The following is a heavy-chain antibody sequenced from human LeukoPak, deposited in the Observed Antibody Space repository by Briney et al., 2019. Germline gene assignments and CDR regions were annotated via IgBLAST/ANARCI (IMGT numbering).Heavy chain of an antibody. Sequence: ASVKVSFKSSVYTFTDYYMHSVRQAPGQGLEWMGWINPNSGGTNYAQKFQGRVTMTRDTSISTAYMELSRLRSDDTAVYYCARALRSANWSDPWGQRTLVTVSS. CDR1: VYTFTDYY. CDR2: INPNSGGT. J-gene: IGHJ5*02. CDR3: ARALRSANWSDP. V-gene: IGHV1-2*02.